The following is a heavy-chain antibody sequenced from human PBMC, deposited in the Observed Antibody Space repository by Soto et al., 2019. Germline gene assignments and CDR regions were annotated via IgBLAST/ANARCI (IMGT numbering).Heavy chain of an antibody. CDR2: IYPGDSDT. D-gene: IGHD6-13*01. CDR3: ARQWYSSSWTDAFDI. CDR1: GYSFTSYW. Sequence: EVQLVQSGAEVKKPGESLKISCKGSGYSFTSYWIGWVRQMPGKGLEWMGIIYPGDSDTRYSPSFQGQVTISADKSISTAYLQWSSLKASDTAMYYCARQWYSSSWTDAFDIWGRGTMVTVSS. J-gene: IGHJ3*02. V-gene: IGHV5-51*01.